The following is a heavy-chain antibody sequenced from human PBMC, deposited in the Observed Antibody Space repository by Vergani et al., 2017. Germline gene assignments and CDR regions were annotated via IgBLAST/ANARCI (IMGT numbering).Heavy chain of an antibody. CDR3: ARGKARPMVRGVVFDY. D-gene: IGHD3-10*01. CDR1: GGSFSGYY. V-gene: IGHV4-34*01. Sequence: QVQLQQWGAGLLKPSETLSLTCAVYGGSFSGYYWSWIRQPPGKGLEWIGEINHSGSTNYNPSLKSRVTISVDTSKNQFSLKLSSVTAADTAVYYCARGKARPMVRGVVFDYWGQGTLVTVSS. CDR2: INHSGST. J-gene: IGHJ4*02.